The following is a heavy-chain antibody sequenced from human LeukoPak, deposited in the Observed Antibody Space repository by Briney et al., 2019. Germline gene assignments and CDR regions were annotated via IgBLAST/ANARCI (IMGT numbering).Heavy chain of an antibody. D-gene: IGHD2-15*01. V-gene: IGHV4-4*07. CDR3: ARLDGYCSGGSCYDYYYYGMDV. CDR2: IYTSGAT. CDR1: GASISGYY. Sequence: SETLSLTCTVSGASISGYYWSWIRQPAGKGLEWIGRIYTSGATNYNPSLKSRVTMSVDTSKNQFSLNLTSVTAADTAVYYCARLDGYCSGGSCYDYYYYGMDVWGQGTTVTVSS. J-gene: IGHJ6*02.